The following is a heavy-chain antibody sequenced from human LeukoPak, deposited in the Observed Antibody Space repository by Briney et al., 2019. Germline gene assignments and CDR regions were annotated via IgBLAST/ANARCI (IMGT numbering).Heavy chain of an antibody. CDR3: ARSYCGGDCSDAFDI. V-gene: IGHV4-59*01. CDR1: GGSISSYY. D-gene: IGHD2-21*02. Sequence: PSETLSLTCTVSGGSISSYYWSWIRQPPGKGLEWIGYIYYSGSTNYNPSLKSRVTISVDTSKSQFSLKLSSVTAADTAVYYCARSYCGGDCSDAFDIWGQGTMVTVSS. CDR2: IYYSGST. J-gene: IGHJ3*02.